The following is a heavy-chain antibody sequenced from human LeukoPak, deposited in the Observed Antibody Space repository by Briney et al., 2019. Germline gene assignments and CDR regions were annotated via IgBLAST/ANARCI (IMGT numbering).Heavy chain of an antibody. D-gene: IGHD3-10*01. CDR2: ISGSGGST. CDR3: AKGIVRGVIAHFDY. CDR1: GFT. V-gene: IGHV3-23*01. J-gene: IGHJ4*02. Sequence: PGGSLRLSCAASGFTNCVRQAPGTGLEWVSAISGSGGSTYYADSVKGRFTISRDNSKNTLYLQMNSLRAEDTAVYYCAKGIVRGVIAHFDYWGQGTLVTVSS.